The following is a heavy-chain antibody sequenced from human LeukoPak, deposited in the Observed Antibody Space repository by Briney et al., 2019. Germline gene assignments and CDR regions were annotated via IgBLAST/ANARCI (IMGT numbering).Heavy chain of an antibody. V-gene: IGHV4-59*08. Sequence: PSETLSLTCSVSGGSISGYYWSWIRQPPGKELEWIGYVYYSENTKYNPSLESRVTISLDTSKNQFSLWLNSVTTADTAVYFCTRRVAITGTPRAYFDYWDQGILVTVSS. CDR3: TRRVAITGTPRAYFDY. D-gene: IGHD1-20*01. CDR1: GGSISGYY. CDR2: VYYSENT. J-gene: IGHJ4*02.